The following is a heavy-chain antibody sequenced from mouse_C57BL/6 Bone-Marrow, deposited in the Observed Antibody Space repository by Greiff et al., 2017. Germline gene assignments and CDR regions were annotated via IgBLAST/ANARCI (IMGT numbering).Heavy chain of an antibody. D-gene: IGHD4-1*01. CDR2: ILPGRGST. J-gene: IGHJ2*01. Sequence: QVQLQQSGAELMKPWASVKLSCKATGYTFTGYWIEWVKQRPGHGLEWIGEILPGRGSTNYNAKFKGTAPFTADTSSNTAYLQHSGLTTEDSAIYYCARTGYFDDWGQGTTLTVSS. CDR3: ARTGYFDD. CDR1: GYTFTGYW. V-gene: IGHV1-9*01.